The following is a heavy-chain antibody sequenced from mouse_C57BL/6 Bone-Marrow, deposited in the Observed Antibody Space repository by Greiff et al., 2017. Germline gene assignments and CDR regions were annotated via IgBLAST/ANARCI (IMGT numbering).Heavy chain of an antibody. Sequence: DVKLQESGAELVRPGASVKLSCTASGFNIKDDYMHWVKQRPEQGLEWIGWIDPENGDTEYASKFQGKATITADTSSNTAYLQLSSLTSEDTAVYYCTTMVTPFAYWGQGTLVTVSA. D-gene: IGHD2-2*01. CDR2: IDPENGDT. CDR3: TTMVTPFAY. V-gene: IGHV14-4*01. J-gene: IGHJ3*01. CDR1: GFNIKDDY.